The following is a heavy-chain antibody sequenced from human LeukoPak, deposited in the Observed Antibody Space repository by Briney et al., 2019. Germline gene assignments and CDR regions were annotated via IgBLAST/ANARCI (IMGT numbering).Heavy chain of an antibody. CDR2: ISTDSGDA. CDR3: AGLGSTVKGRIDP. V-gene: IGHV1-2*02. J-gene: IGHJ5*02. CDR1: GYHFTGYH. Sequence: ASVKVSCRSSGYHFTGYHVHWVRQAPGQGLEWMGRISTDSGDADIAQKFQGRVTMTRDTSISTAYMELSRLTSDDSAVYYCAGLGSTVKGRIDPWGQGTSVTVSS. D-gene: IGHD5/OR15-5a*01.